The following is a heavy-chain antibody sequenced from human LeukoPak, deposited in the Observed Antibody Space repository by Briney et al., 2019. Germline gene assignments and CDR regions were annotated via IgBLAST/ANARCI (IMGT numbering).Heavy chain of an antibody. D-gene: IGHD6-13*01. CDR1: GGSISSSSYY. CDR3: AREKAAAGNSHYYMDV. CDR2: IYYSGST. J-gene: IGHJ6*03. Sequence: SETLSLTCTVSGGSISSSSYYWGWIRQPPGKGLEWIGSIYYSGSTYYNPSLKSRVTISVDTSKNQFSLKLSSVTAADTAVYYCAREKAAAGNSHYYMDVWGKGTTVTVSS. V-gene: IGHV4-39*07.